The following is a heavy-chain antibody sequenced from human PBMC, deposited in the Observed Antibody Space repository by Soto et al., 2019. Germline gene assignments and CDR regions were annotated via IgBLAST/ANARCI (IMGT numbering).Heavy chain of an antibody. D-gene: IGHD2-21*01. J-gene: IGHJ6*02. CDR3: ARHCDHYNGVDV. CDR1: GYSFTSFS. V-gene: IGHV5-51*01. CDR2: IYPDESDT. Sequence: GESLKISCKGSGYSFTSFSIAWVRQMPGKGLEWMGIIYPDESDTIYSPSFQGQVTISADKSSSPAFLQWSSLKASDTAVYYCARHCDHYNGVDVRGQGTTVTVSS.